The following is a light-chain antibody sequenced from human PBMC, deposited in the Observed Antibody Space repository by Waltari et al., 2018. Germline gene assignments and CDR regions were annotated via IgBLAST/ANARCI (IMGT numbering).Light chain of an antibody. CDR1: SRDIGSFYL. CDR3: CSSGGSSQWV. Sequence: QSALTQPPAVSGSPGQSITISCAGTSRDIGSFYLVSWYQHYPGHAPTIIVYENHQRPSGISARFSGSRSGNTASLTISGLQADDEADYFCCSSGGSSQWVFGGGTKLTV. CDR2: ENH. V-gene: IGLV2-23*01. J-gene: IGLJ3*02.